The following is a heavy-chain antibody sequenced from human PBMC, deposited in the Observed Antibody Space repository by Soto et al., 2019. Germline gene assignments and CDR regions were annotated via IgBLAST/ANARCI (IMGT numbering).Heavy chain of an antibody. D-gene: IGHD3-10*01. CDR1: GGSMTSNY. Sequence: PSETLSLTCTVSGGSMTSNYWNWIRQPAGRGLEWIGRTFSTGTSSYNPSLKGRVTMSMDTSNRQFSLNLNSVTAADTAVCYCVRVPERGYNLYSGIMDVWGPGSSVTVSS. CDR2: TFSTGTS. J-gene: IGHJ6*02. V-gene: IGHV4-4*07. CDR3: VRVPERGYNLYSGIMDV.